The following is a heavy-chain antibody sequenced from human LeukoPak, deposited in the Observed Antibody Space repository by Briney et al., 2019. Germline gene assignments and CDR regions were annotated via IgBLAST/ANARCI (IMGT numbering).Heavy chain of an antibody. CDR3: ARSSGLDSSGYYPPGG. D-gene: IGHD3-22*01. CDR2: IYSGGST. J-gene: IGHJ4*02. CDR1: GFTVSTNY. V-gene: IGHV3-53*01. Sequence: GGSLRLSCAASGFTVSTNYMSWVRQAPGKGLEWVSVIYSGGSTYYADSVKGRFTISRDNAKNSLYLQMNSLRAEDTAVYYCARSSGLDSSGYYPPGGWGQGALVTVSS.